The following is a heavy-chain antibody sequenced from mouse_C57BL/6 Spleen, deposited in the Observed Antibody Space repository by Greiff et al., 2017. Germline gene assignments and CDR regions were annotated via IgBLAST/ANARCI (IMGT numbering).Heavy chain of an antibody. Sequence: EVKLMESGGGLVQPGGSLSLSCAASGFTFTDYYMSWVRQPPGKALEWLGFIRNKANGYTTEYSASVKGRFTISRDNSQSILYLQMNALRAEDSATYYCARYTTAGGFAYWGQGTLVTVSA. CDR3: ARYTTAGGFAY. CDR1: GFTFTDYY. V-gene: IGHV7-3*01. CDR2: IRNKANGYTT. J-gene: IGHJ3*01.